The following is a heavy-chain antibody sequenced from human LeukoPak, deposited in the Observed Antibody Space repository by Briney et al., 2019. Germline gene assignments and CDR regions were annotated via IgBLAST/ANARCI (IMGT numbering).Heavy chain of an antibody. V-gene: IGHV4-59*01. Sequence: PGGSLRLSCEASGFTFSNYWMSWVRQAPGKGLEWIGYIYYSGSTNYNPSLKSRVTISVDTSKNQFSLKLSSVTAADTAVYYCARCGGDCYYSPAFDIWGQGTMVTVSS. J-gene: IGHJ3*02. D-gene: IGHD2-21*02. CDR2: IYYSGST. CDR3: ARCGGDCYYSPAFDI. CDR1: GFTFSNYW.